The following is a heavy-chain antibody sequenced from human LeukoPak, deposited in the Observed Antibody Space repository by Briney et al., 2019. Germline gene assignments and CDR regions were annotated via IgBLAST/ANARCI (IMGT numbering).Heavy chain of an antibody. CDR1: GYTFTSYG. CDR2: ISAYNGNT. J-gene: IGHJ4*02. CDR3: ATGGSVVVPAAIDY. V-gene: IGHV1-18*01. D-gene: IGHD2-2*02. Sequence: GASVKVSCKASGYTFTSYGISWVRQAPGQGLEWMGWISAYNGNTNYAQKLQGRVTMTTDTSTSTAYMELSSLRSEDTAVYYCATGGSVVVPAAIDYWGQGTLVTVSS.